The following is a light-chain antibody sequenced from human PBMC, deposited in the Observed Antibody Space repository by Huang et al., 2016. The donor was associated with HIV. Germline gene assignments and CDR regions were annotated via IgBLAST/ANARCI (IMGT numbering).Light chain of an antibody. CDR2: GAS. Sequence: EMVMTQSPVTLSVSAGERATLSCRASQSVSTDLAWYQQRPGQAPRLLIYGASTRATGIPARVSGSGSGTDFTLTISSLQSEDVALYYCHQYNNWPPGTFGQGTKVEIK. V-gene: IGKV3-15*01. CDR1: QSVSTD. J-gene: IGKJ1*01. CDR3: HQYNNWPPGT.